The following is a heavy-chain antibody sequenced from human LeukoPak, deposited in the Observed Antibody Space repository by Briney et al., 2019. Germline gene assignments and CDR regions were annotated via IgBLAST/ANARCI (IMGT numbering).Heavy chain of an antibody. CDR1: GFTFSSCG. CDR3: AKATYCGGDCYSDKYFQH. D-gene: IGHD2-21*01. CDR2: IRYDGSNK. J-gene: IGHJ1*01. Sequence: GGSLRLSCAASGFTFSSCGMHWVRQAPGKGLEWVAFIRYDGSNKYYADSVKGRFTISRDNSKNTLYLQMNSLRAEDTAVYYCAKATYCGGDCYSDKYFQHWGQGTLVTVSS. V-gene: IGHV3-30*02.